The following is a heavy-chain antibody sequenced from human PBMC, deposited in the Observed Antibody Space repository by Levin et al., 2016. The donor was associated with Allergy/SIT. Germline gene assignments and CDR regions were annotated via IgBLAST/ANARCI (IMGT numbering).Heavy chain of an antibody. CDR2: ISAYNGNT. Sequence: ASVKVSCKASGYTFTSYGISWVRQAPGQGLEWMGWISAYNGNTNYAQKLQGRVTMTTDTSTSTAYMELRSLRSDDTAVYYCARDGAIAVAGDYYYYGMDVWGQGTTVTVSS. CDR3: ARDGAIAVAGDYYYYGMDV. V-gene: IGHV1-18*04. CDR1: GYTFTSYG. D-gene: IGHD6-19*01. J-gene: IGHJ6*02.